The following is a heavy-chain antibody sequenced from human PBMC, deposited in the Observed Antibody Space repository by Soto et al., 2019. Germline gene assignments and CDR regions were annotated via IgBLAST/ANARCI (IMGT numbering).Heavy chain of an antibody. CDR1: GGTFSSYA. V-gene: IGHV1-69*06. J-gene: IGHJ6*02. D-gene: IGHD3-3*01. CDR3: ASPDREWLPPARDYYYGMDV. Sequence: QVQLVQSGAEVKKPGSSVKVSCKASGGTFSSYAISWVRQAPGQGLEWMGGIIPIFGTANYAQKFQGRVTITAYKSTSTAYMELSSLRSEDTAVYYCASPDREWLPPARDYYYGMDVWGQGTTVTVSS. CDR2: IIPIFGTA.